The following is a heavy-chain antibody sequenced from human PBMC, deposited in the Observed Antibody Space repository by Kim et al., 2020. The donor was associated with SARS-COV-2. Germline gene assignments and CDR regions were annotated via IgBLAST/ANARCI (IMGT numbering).Heavy chain of an antibody. CDR2: ISWNSGSI. Sequence: SLRLSCAASGFTFDDYVMHWVRQAPGKGLEWVSGISWNSGSIGYADSVKGRFTISRDNAKNSLYLQMNSLRAEDTALYYCAKADYYDILTGYESYYY. V-gene: IGHV3-9*01. J-gene: IGHJ6*01. CDR3: AKADYYDILTGYESYYY. CDR1: GFTFDDYV. D-gene: IGHD3-9*01.